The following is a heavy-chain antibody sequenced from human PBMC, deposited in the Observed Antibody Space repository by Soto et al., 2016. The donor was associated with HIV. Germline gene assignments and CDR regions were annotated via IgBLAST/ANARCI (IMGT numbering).Heavy chain of an antibody. V-gene: IGHV4-38-2*02. Sequence: QVQLQESGPGLVKPSETLSLTCDVSDYSISNGYYWGWIRQPPGKGLEWIASIYHSGPTYYNPSLKSRITISVEKSKNQFSLKLSSVTAADTALYYCARDEEAYYEGSPGVFDPWGQGILVTV. D-gene: IGHD3-22*01. CDR1: DYSISNGYY. CDR2: IYHSGPT. CDR3: ARDEEAYYEGSPGVFDP. J-gene: IGHJ5*02.